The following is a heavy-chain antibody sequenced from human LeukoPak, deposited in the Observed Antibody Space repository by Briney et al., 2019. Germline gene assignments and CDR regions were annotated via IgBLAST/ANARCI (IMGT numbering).Heavy chain of an antibody. D-gene: IGHD3-10*01. CDR3: ASGLQLLWFGELFAEHIDY. Sequence: GGSLRLSCAASGFTVSSNYMSWVRQAPGKGLEWVSVIYSGGSTYYADSVKGRFTISRDNSKNTLYLQMNSLRAEDTAVYYCASGLQLLWFGELFAEHIDYWGQGTLVTVSS. CDR1: GFTVSSNY. J-gene: IGHJ4*02. CDR2: IYSGGST. V-gene: IGHV3-66*01.